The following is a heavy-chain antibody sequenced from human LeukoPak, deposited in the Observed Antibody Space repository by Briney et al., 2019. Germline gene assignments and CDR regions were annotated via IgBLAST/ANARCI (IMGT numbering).Heavy chain of an antibody. J-gene: IGHJ5*02. CDR3: AREGGNVDIVATILRARWFDP. Sequence: SETLSLTCAVYGGSFSGYYWSWIRQPPGRGLEWIGEINHSGSTNYNPSLKSRVTISVDTSKNQFSLKLSSVTAADTAVYYCAREGGNVDIVATILRARWFDPWGQGTLVTVSS. V-gene: IGHV4-34*01. D-gene: IGHD5-12*01. CDR1: GGSFSGYY. CDR2: INHSGST.